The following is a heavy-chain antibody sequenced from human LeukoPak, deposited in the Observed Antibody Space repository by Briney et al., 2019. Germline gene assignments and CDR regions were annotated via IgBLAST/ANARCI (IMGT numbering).Heavy chain of an antibody. CDR1: GFTLSSYG. J-gene: IGHJ6*02. V-gene: IGHV3-33*01. Sequence: PGGSLRLSCAASGFTLSSYGMHWVRQVPGKGLEWVAVIWYGGSNKYYADSVKGRFTISRDNSKNTLYLQMNSLRAEDTAVYYCARALDYGMDVWGQGTTVTVSS. CDR2: IWYGGSNK. CDR3: ARALDYGMDV.